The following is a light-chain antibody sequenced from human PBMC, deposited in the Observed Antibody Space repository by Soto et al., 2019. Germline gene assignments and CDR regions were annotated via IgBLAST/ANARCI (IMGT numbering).Light chain of an antibody. CDR3: QQRDGYPIT. CDR1: QGISDR. CDR2: SAS. Sequence: DIQLTQSPSFLSASVGDRVTITCRASQGISDRLAWYQQRTGKAPNLLIHSASSLQSGVPLRFSGSGSGTEFTLTISNLQPAEFSTYYYQQRDGYPITFGQGTLLEMK. J-gene: IGKJ5*01. V-gene: IGKV1-9*01.